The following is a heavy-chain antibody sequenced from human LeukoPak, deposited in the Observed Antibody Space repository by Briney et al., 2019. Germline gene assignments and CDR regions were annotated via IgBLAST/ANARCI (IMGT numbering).Heavy chain of an antibody. V-gene: IGHV4-4*07. CDR3: ARGRPYSASYYDSDY. D-gene: IGHD1-26*01. J-gene: IGHJ4*02. CDR2: IYASGST. CDR1: GGSISNYY. Sequence: TSETLSLTCSVSGGSISNYYWSWIRQPAGKGLEWIGRIYASGSTNHNPSLKSRVTMSVDTSKNRFSLKLSSVTAADTAMYYCARGRPYSASYYDSDYWGQGTLVTVSS.